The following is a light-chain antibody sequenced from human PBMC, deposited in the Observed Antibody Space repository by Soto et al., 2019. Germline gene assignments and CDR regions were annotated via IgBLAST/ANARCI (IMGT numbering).Light chain of an antibody. J-gene: IGLJ3*02. CDR3: QSYDSSLSAL. Sequence: QSVLTQPPSVSGAPGQRGTISCTGSSSNIGAGYDVHWYQQLPGTAPKLLIYGNSNRPSGVPDRFSGYKSGTSASLAITGLQAEDEADYYCQSYDSSLSALFGGGTKVTVL. V-gene: IGLV1-40*01. CDR2: GNS. CDR1: SSNIGAGYD.